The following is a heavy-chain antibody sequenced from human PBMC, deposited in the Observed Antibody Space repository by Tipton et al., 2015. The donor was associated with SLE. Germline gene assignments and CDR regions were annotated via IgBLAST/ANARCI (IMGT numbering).Heavy chain of an antibody. D-gene: IGHD1-26*01. J-gene: IGHJ4*02. V-gene: IGHV4-34*01. CDR3: ARVPRSGSYTQPD. Sequence: TLSLTCAVYGGSFSGYYWSWIRQPPGKGLEWIGEINPSGSTNYNPSLKSRVTISVDTSKNQFSLKLSSVTAADTAVYYCARVPRSGSYTQPDWGQGTLVTVSS. CDR2: INPSGST. CDR1: GGSFSGYY.